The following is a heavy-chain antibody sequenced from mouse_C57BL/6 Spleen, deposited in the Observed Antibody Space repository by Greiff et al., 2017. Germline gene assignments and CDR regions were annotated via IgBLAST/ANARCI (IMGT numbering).Heavy chain of an antibody. CDR1: GYTFTDYE. D-gene: IGHD2-3*01. J-gene: IGHJ3*01. Sequence: QVQLKQSGAELVRPGASVTLSCKASGYTFTDYEMHWVKQTPVHGLEWIGAIDPETGGTAYNQKFKGKAILTADKSSSTAYMELRSLTSEDSAVYYCTSDGRFAYWGQGTLVTVSA. CDR2: IDPETGGT. V-gene: IGHV1-15*01. CDR3: TSDGRFAY.